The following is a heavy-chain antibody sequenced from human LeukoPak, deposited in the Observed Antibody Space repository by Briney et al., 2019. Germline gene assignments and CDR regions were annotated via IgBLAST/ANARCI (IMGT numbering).Heavy chain of an antibody. V-gene: IGHV1-58*02. CDR1: GYTFTGYY. J-gene: IGHJ4*02. CDR2: IVVGSGNT. D-gene: IGHD3-3*01. Sequence: SVKVSCKASGYTFTGYYMHWVRRARGQRLEWIGRIVVGSGNTNYAQTFQERVTITRDMSTSTAYMELSSLRSEDTAMYYCAAVSDYDFWSVVRYWGQGTLVTVSS. CDR3: AAVSDYDFWSVVRY.